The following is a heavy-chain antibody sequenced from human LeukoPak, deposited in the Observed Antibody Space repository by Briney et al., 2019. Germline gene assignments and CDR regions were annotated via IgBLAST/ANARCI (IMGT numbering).Heavy chain of an antibody. CDR3: ARGKRTFRN. CDR2: ISPSSSST. J-gene: IGHJ4*02. CDR1: GLTFSDYY. V-gene: IGHV3-11*01. Sequence: GGSLRLSCAASGLTFSDYYMSWVRQGPGKELEWVSYISPSSSSTYYAGSVKGRVTISRDNAKRSLYLQMDSLRAEDTAVYYCARGKRTFRNWGQGALVTVSS. D-gene: IGHD1-1*01.